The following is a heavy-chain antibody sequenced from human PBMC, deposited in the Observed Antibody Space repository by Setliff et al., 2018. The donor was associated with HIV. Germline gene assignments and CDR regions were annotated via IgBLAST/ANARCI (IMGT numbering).Heavy chain of an antibody. D-gene: IGHD6-6*01. Sequence: PSETLSLTCTVSGGSISSGSYWWSWVRQPPGEGLEWIGEIYHSGSTNYNPSLKSRLTISVGKSKNQFSLKLSSVTAADTAVYYCARVPYSSSWGTFDYWGQGTLVTVSS. CDR2: IYHSGST. V-gene: IGHV4-4*02. CDR3: ARVPYSSSWGTFDY. J-gene: IGHJ4*02. CDR1: GGSISSGSYW.